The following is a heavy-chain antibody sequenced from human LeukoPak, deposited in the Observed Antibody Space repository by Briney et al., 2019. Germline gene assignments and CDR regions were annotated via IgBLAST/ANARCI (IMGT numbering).Heavy chain of an antibody. CDR3: ASVVPAADDAFHI. J-gene: IGHJ3*02. CDR1: GGSISSSSYY. D-gene: IGHD2-2*01. V-gene: IGHV4-39*01. Sequence: KTSEALSLTCTVSGGSISSSSYYWGWIRQPPGKGLEWIGCIYYSGSTYYNPSLKSRVTISVDTSKNQFSLKVSSVTAADTAVYYCASVVPAADDAFHIWGQGTMVTVS. CDR2: IYYSGST.